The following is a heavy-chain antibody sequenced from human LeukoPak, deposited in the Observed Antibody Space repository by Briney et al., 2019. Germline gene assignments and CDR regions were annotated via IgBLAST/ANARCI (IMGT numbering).Heavy chain of an antibody. CDR1: RFTFSSYA. D-gene: IGHD3-22*01. CDR3: AKDREYYYDSSGYPEDFQH. V-gene: IGHV3-23*01. CDR2: ISGSGGST. J-gene: IGHJ1*01. Sequence: GGSLRLSCAASRFTFSSYAMSWVRQAPGKGLEWVSAISGSGGSTYYADSVKGRFTISRDNSKNTLYLQMNSLRAEDTAVYYCAKDREYYYDSSGYPEDFQHWGQGTLVTVSS.